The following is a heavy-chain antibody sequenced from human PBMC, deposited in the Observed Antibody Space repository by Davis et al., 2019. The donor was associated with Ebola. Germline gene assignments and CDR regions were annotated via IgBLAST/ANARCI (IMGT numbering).Heavy chain of an antibody. V-gene: IGHV1-18*04. Sequence: AASVKVSCKASGYTFTNYGITWVRQAPGQGLEWMGWINPHNGNTNYAQNVQGRVTMITDTSTSTAYMELRSLRSDDTAVYYCARGVLRYFDWLLFSEAWFDPWGQGTLVTVSS. CDR3: ARGVLRYFDWLLFSEAWFDP. CDR2: INPHNGNT. J-gene: IGHJ5*02. D-gene: IGHD3-9*01. CDR1: GYTFTNYG.